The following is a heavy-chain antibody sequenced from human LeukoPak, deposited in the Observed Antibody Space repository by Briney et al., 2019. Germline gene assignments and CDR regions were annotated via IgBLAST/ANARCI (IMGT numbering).Heavy chain of an antibody. CDR1: GFTFSSYG. Sequence: PGGSLRLSCAASGFTFSSYGMHWVRQAPGKGLERVAVIGYDGSNKYYADSVKGRFTISRDNSKNTLYLQMNSLRAEDTAVYYCAKDSYYDSSGYFQASLGAFDIWGQGTMVTVSS. CDR2: IGYDGSNK. J-gene: IGHJ3*02. V-gene: IGHV3-33*06. D-gene: IGHD3-22*01. CDR3: AKDSYYDSSGYFQASLGAFDI.